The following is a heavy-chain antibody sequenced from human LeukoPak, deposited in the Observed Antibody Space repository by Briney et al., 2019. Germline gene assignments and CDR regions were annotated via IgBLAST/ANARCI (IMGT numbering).Heavy chain of an antibody. V-gene: IGHV3-33*01. CDR3: ARDSSSWYRNAYFDY. Sequence: GGSLRLSCAASGFTFSNYGMHWVRQAPGKGLEWVAVIWYDGSNKYYADSVKGRFTISRDSSKNTLYLQMNSLRAGDTAVYYCARDSSSWYRNAYFDYWGQGILVTVSS. D-gene: IGHD6-13*01. J-gene: IGHJ4*02. CDR1: GFTFSNYG. CDR2: IWYDGSNK.